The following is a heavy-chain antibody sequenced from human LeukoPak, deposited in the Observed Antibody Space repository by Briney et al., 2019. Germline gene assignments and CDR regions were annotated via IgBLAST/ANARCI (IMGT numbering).Heavy chain of an antibody. CDR1: GFSFSSYE. CDR3: IRASSCYDILTPRGFLFDY. J-gene: IGHJ4*02. Sequence: GGSLRLSCAASGFSFSSYEMNWVRQAPGKGLEWVSYISSSGSSIYNADSVKGRFTISRDNAKNSLYLQMNSLKTEDTAVYYCIRASSCYDILTPRGFLFDYWGQGTLVTVSS. D-gene: IGHD3-9*01. CDR2: ISSSGSSI. V-gene: IGHV3-48*03.